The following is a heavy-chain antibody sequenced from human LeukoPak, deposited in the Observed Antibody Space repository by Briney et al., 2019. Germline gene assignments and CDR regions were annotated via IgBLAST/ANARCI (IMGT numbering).Heavy chain of an antibody. Sequence: SETLSLTCTVSGGSISSSSYYWGWIRQPPGKGLEWIGSIYYSGSTYYNPSLKSRVTISVDTSKNQFSPKLSSVTAADTAVYYCASNIVVVPAAIGYNWFDPWGQGTLVTVSS. CDR1: GGSISSSSYY. J-gene: IGHJ5*02. CDR2: IYYSGST. V-gene: IGHV4-39*01. D-gene: IGHD2-2*01. CDR3: ASNIVVVPAAIGYNWFDP.